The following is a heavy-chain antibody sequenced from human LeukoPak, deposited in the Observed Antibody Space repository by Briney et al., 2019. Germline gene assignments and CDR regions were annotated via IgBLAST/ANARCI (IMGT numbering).Heavy chain of an antibody. CDR2: INPKNGDT. V-gene: IGHV1-2*02. J-gene: IGHJ4*02. Sequence: GALVKVSCRTSRYTFTGYYMHWVRQAPGQGLEWMGWINPKNGDTNYAQKFQGRVTMTRDTSIDTAFMELSNLRSDDTAVYYCARAGVVPAAIRSPFDFWGQGTLVTVSS. CDR3: ARAGVVPAAIRSPFDF. D-gene: IGHD2-2*02. CDR1: RYTFTGYY.